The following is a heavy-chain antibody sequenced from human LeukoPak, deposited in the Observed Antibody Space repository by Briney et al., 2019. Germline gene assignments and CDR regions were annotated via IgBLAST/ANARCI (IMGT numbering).Heavy chain of an antibody. Sequence: QPGGSLRLSCAASGLTFSSYAMSWVRQAPGKGLEWVSAISGSGGSTFSADSVKGRFTISRDNSKNTLYLQMNSLRAEDTAVYYCAKQESWSNFDSWGQGTLVTVSS. CDR3: AKQESWSNFDS. D-gene: IGHD2-15*01. CDR1: GLTFSSYA. J-gene: IGHJ4*02. CDR2: ISGSGGST. V-gene: IGHV3-23*01.